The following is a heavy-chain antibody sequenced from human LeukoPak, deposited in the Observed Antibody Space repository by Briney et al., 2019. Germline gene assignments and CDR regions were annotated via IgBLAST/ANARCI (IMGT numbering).Heavy chain of an antibody. CDR3: AKDRVVRGLMGALDY. CDR2: ISGSGDST. V-gene: IGHV3-23*01. Sequence: QSGGSLRLSCAASGFAFSSYAMNWVRQAPGKGLEWVSTISGSGDSTYYADSVKGRFTISRDNSKKTLYLQMNSLRAEDTAVYYCAKDRVVRGLMGALDYWGQGTLVTVSS. CDR1: GFAFSSYA. D-gene: IGHD3-10*01. J-gene: IGHJ4*02.